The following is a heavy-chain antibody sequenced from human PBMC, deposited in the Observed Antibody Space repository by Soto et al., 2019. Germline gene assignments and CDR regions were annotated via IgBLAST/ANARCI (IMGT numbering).Heavy chain of an antibody. V-gene: IGHV3-33*01. J-gene: IGHJ4*02. D-gene: IGHD6-25*01. Sequence: QVQLEESGGGVVQPGRSLRLSCAASGFSFSYYAMHWVRQAPGKGLEWVAVIWYDGANKYYADSVKGRFTISRDNSKKPLYLQMDSLRAEDTDIYYCARARIAAYYFDYWGQGTLVTVSS. CDR2: IWYDGANK. CDR1: GFSFSYYA. CDR3: ARARIAAYYFDY.